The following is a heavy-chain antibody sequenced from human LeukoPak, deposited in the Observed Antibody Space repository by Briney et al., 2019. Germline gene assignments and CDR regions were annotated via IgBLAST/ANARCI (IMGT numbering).Heavy chain of an antibody. V-gene: IGHV1-8*01. J-gene: IGHJ5*02. D-gene: IGHD6-13*01. CDR3: ARGRSSSWYRRWFDP. CDR2: MNPNSGNT. Sequence: GASVKVSCKASGYTFTSYDINWVRQATGQGLGWMGWMNPNSGNTGYAQKFQGRVTMTRNTSISTAYMELSSPRSEDTAVYYCARGRSSSWYRRWFDPWGQGTLVTVSS. CDR1: GYTFTSYD.